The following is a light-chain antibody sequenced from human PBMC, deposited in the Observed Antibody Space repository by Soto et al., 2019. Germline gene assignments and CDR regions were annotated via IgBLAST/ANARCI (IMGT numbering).Light chain of an antibody. Sequence: DIQMTQSPSSLSASVGDRVTITCRASQDISNYLNWYQQRPGKAPKLLTHDASNLERGVASIFAGARSGTHFTFAITRLPPEDAATYYWQQSDSLPISCGQGTRLEI. V-gene: IGKV1-33*01. J-gene: IGKJ5*01. CDR2: DAS. CDR3: QQSDSLPIS. CDR1: QDISNY.